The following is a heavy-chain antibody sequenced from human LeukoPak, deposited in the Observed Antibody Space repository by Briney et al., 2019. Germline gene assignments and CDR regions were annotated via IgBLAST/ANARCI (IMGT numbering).Heavy chain of an antibody. D-gene: IGHD6-19*01. CDR3: AISGWYTGPFDY. CDR1: GYSISSSNY. CDR2: IYYSGGI. J-gene: IGHJ4*02. Sequence: SDTLSLTCAVSGYSISSSNYWAWIRQPPGKGLEWIGHIYYSGGIYYNPSLKSRVTISVDTSKNQFSLKLSSVTAADTAVYYCAISGWYTGPFDYWGQGTLVTVSP. V-gene: IGHV4-28*05.